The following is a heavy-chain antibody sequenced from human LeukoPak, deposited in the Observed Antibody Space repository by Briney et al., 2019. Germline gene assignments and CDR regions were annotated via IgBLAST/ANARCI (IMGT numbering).Heavy chain of an antibody. CDR1: GYTFSRYG. J-gene: IGHJ4*02. CDR3: ARVGGIQLWNNYYFDY. CDR2: INPSGGST. V-gene: IGHV1-46*01. Sequence: GASVKVSCKASGYTFSRYGMHWVRQAPGQGLEWMGIINPSGGSTSYAQKFQGRVTMTRDTSTSTVYMELSSLRSEDTAVYYCARVGGIQLWNNYYFDYWGQGTLVTVSS. D-gene: IGHD5-18*01.